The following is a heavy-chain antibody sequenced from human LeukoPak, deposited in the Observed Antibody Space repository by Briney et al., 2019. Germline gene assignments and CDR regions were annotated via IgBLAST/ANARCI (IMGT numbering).Heavy chain of an antibody. CDR2: FDPEDGET. V-gene: IGHV1-24*01. CDR3: ATHITGYSSSWLNFDY. J-gene: IGHJ4*02. Sequence: ASVKVSCKVSGYTLTELSMYWVRQAPGKGLEWMGGFDPEDGETIYAQKFQGRVTMTEDTSTDTAYMELSSLRSEDTAVYYCATHITGYSSSWLNFDYWGQGTLVTVSS. CDR1: GYTLTELS. D-gene: IGHD6-13*01.